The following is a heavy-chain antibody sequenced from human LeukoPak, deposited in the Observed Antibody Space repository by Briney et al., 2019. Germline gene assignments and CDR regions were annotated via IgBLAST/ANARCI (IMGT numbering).Heavy chain of an antibody. CDR3: ARHSVVADAFDI. CDR2: IYYSGST. V-gene: IGHV4-31*03. Sequence: SETLSLTCTVSGGSISSGGYYWSWIRQHPGKGLEWIGYIYYSGSTYYNPSLKSRVTISVDTSKNQFSLKLSSVTAADTAVYYCARHSVVADAFDIWGQGTMVTVSS. CDR1: GGSISSGGYY. D-gene: IGHD2-15*01. J-gene: IGHJ3*02.